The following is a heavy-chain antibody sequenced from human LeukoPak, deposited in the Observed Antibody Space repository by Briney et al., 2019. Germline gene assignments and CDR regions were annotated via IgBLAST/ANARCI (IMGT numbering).Heavy chain of an antibody. CDR3: ARHQGSRYNYVNVFEI. V-gene: IGHV5-51*01. Sequence: PGESLKISCKGSGYSFSNYWIGWVPQIPGKGLEWMGIIYPGDADTRYSPSFQGQVTISVDESVSTAYLQWSGLKASDTATYYCARHQGSRYNYVNVFEIWGQGKMVTVSS. CDR1: GYSFSNYW. D-gene: IGHD5-18*01. CDR2: IYPGDADT. J-gene: IGHJ3*02.